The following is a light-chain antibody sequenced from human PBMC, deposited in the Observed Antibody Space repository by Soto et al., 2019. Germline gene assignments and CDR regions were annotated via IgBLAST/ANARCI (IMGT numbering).Light chain of an antibody. CDR3: QHYVTSPLT. J-gene: IGKJ4*01. V-gene: IGKV3-20*01. CDR2: AAS. Sequence: EFVLTQSPGTLSLSPGERATLSCRASQSVSATYLAWYQQKPGQAPRLLIYAASSRATGVPDRFSGSGSGTDFTLTISRLEPEDFAVYYCQHYVTSPLTFGGGTKVEI. CDR1: QSVSATY.